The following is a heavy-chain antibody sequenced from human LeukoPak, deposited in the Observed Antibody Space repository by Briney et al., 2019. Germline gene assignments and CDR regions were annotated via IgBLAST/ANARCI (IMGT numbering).Heavy chain of an antibody. V-gene: IGHV3-33*01. J-gene: IGHJ4*02. CDR3: ARRLFNYDNSGLNY. CDR2: IWYDGSNK. D-gene: IGHD3-22*01. CDR1: GFTFSSYA. Sequence: GGSLRLSCAASGFTFSSYAMYWVRQAPGKGLEWVTNIWYDGSNKYYADSLKGRFTISRDNSKNTLYLQMNSLRAEDTAVYYCARRLFNYDNSGLNYWGEGTRVTVSS.